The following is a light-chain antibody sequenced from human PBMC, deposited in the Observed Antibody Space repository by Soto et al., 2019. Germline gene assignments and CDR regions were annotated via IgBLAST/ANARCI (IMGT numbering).Light chain of an antibody. CDR2: DAS. CDR3: QQRSNRPLLWT. J-gene: IGKJ4*01. Sequence: EIVLTQSPATLSLSPGERATLSCRASQSVSNSLAWYQQKPGQAPRLLIYDASNRATGIPARFSGSGSGTDFPLTISSLEPEDFAVYYCQQRSNRPLLWTFGGGTKVEIK. CDR1: QSVSNS. V-gene: IGKV3-11*01.